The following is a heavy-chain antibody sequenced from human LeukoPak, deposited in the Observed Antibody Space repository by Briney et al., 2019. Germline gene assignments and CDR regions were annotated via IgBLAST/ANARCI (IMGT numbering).Heavy chain of an antibody. CDR2: IYSSGST. J-gene: IGHJ4*02. D-gene: IGHD7-27*01. CDR1: GGSISNYF. CDR3: ARRPTGDPKFDY. Sequence: SETQSLTCSVSGGSISNYFWTWIRQPPGKGLEWIGYIYSSGSTYYNPSLKSRVTISVDTSKNRFSLKLSTVTAADTAVYYCARRPTGDPKFDYWGQGTLVTASS. V-gene: IGHV4-59*08.